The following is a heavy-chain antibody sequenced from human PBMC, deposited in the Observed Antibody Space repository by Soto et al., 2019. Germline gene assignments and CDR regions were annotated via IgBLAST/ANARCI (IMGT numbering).Heavy chain of an antibody. J-gene: IGHJ3*02. Sequence: EVQLVESGGGLIQPGGSLRLSCTASGFPFSDLWMHWVRQAPGKGLEWVSRISHDGSSASHADSVRGLFIISRDNAKNAVYLQMNSLRAEDTAVYYCTSLSVAVDYFAFDIWGQGTVVTVS. V-gene: IGHV3-74*01. CDR1: GFPFSDLW. CDR2: ISHDGSSA. CDR3: TSLSVAVDYFAFDI. D-gene: IGHD6-19*01.